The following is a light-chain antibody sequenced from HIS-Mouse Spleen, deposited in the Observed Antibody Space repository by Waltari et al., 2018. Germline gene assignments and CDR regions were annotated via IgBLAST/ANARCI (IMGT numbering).Light chain of an antibody. J-gene: IGLJ2*01. Sequence: QSALTQPRSVSGSPGQSVTISCTGTSSDVGGYNYCSWYQHHPGKAPKLMIYDVSKRPSGVPDRFSGSKSGNTASLTISGLQAEDEADYYCCSYAGSYTLVFGGGTKLTVL. CDR3: CSYAGSYTLV. CDR2: DVS. V-gene: IGLV2-11*01. CDR1: SSDVGGYNY.